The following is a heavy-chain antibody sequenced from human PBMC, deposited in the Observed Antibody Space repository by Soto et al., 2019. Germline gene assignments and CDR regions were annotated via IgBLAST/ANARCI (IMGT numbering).Heavy chain of an antibody. J-gene: IGHJ4*02. V-gene: IGHV3-15*01. CDR1: GFTFTKTW. CDR2: IKSETDGGTT. D-gene: IGHD3-16*02. CDR3: PPYDYIWGTYRYRGAY. Sequence: VQLVESGGGLVKPGGSLRLSCAASGFTFTKTWMSWVRQAPGKGLEWVARIKSETDGGTTDYAAPVEGRFTISRDDSKNTFYLQMNSLKIEDTAVYFCPPYDYIWGTYRYRGAYWGQVPLVTVSS.